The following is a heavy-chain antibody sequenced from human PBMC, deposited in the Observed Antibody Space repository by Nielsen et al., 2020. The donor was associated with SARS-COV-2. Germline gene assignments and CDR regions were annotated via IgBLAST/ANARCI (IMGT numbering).Heavy chain of an antibody. CDR3: ASYIAARPSYYYYGMDV. Sequence: ASVKVSCKASGYTFTSYDINWVRQATGQGLEWMGWMNPNSGNTGYAQKFQGRVTMTRNTSISTAYMELSSLRSEDTAVYYCASYIAARPSYYYYGMDVWGQGTTVTVSS. D-gene: IGHD6-6*01. CDR2: MNPNSGNT. CDR1: GYTFTSYD. V-gene: IGHV1-8*01. J-gene: IGHJ6*02.